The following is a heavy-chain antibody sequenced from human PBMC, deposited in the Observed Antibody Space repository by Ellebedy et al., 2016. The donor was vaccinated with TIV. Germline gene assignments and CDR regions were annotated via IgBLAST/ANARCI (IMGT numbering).Heavy chain of an antibody. CDR3: ARDQGTSWFGPLDY. V-gene: IGHV3-33*01. CDR2: LWHDGTHE. CDR1: GFTFSSYG. D-gene: IGHD3-10*01. Sequence: GESLKISCVASGFTFSSYGMHWVRQVPGKGLEWLAVLWHDGTHEFYADSVKGRFTISRDNSKNTLYLQLNSLRAADSARYYCARDQGTSWFGPLDYWGQGALVTVSS. J-gene: IGHJ4*02.